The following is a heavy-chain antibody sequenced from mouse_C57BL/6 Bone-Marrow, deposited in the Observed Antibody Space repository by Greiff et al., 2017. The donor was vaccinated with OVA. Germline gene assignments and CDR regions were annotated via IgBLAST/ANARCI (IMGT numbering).Heavy chain of an antibody. CDR2: IYPRSGNT. J-gene: IGHJ3*01. Sequence: QVQLQQSGAELARPGASVKLSCKASGYTFTSYGISWVKQRPGQGLEWIGEIYPRSGNTYYNEKFKGKATLTADKSSSTAYMELRSLTAEDSAVYFCARSNAYWGQGTLVTVSA. CDR3: ARSNAY. D-gene: IGHD2-5*01. CDR1: GYTFTSYG. V-gene: IGHV1-81*01.